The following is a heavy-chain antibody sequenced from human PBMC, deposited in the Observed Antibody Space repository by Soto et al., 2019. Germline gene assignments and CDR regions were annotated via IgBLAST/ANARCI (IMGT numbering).Heavy chain of an antibody. Sequence: VQLVESGGGLVQPGGSLRLSCAASGFTFSSYWMHWVRQAPGKGLVWVSSISTDASSTSYVDPVKGRFTISRDNAKNTLYLQMNSVRAEDTAVYYCARLPNKSPQNWGQGTLVIVSP. CDR1: GFTFSSYW. CDR3: ARLPNKSPQN. J-gene: IGHJ1*01. V-gene: IGHV3-74*01. CDR2: ISTDASST.